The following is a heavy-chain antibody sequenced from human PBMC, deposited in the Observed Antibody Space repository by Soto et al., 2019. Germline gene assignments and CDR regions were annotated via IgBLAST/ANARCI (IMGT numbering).Heavy chain of an antibody. CDR1: GFTFSSYS. J-gene: IGHJ3*02. V-gene: IGHV3-21*01. Sequence: LRLSCAASGFTFSSYSMNWVRQAPGKGLEWVPSISSSSSYIYYADSVKGRFTISRDNAKNSLYLQMNSLRAEDTAVYYCARVGGGYQLLHAFDIWGQGTMVTVSS. CDR3: ARVGGGYQLLHAFDI. D-gene: IGHD2-2*01. CDR2: ISSSSSYI.